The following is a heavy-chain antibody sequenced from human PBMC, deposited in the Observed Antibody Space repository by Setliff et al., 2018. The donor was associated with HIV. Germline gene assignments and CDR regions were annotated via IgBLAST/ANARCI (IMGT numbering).Heavy chain of an antibody. J-gene: IGHJ4*02. CDR1: GFIFNNHY. Sequence: PGGSLRLSCAASGFIFNNHYMNWVRQAPGKGLEWVSYISKSGDYSNYADSVKGRFTISRDNSKNTLYLQMNSLRGEDTAVYYCAKEVELRPFDYWGQGTRVTVSS. D-gene: IGHD1-7*01. CDR2: ISKSGDYS. V-gene: IGHV3-11*06. CDR3: AKEVELRPFDY.